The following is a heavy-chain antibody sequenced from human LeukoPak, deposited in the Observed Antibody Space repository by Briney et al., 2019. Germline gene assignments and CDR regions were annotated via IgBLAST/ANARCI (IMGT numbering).Heavy chain of an antibody. Sequence: SETLSLTCTVSGYSISSGYYWGWIRQPPGKGLEWIGSIYHSGSTYYNPSLKSRVTISVDTSKNQFSLKLSSVTAADTAVYYCARGPDLLTGPNWFDPWGQGTLVTVSS. V-gene: IGHV4-38-2*02. CDR2: IYHSGST. CDR1: GYSISSGYY. J-gene: IGHJ5*02. CDR3: ARGPDLLTGPNWFDP. D-gene: IGHD3-9*01.